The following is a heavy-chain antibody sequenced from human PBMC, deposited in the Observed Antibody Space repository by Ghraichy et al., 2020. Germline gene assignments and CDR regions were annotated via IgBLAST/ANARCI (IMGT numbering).Heavy chain of an antibody. J-gene: IGHJ3*02. D-gene: IGHD3-22*01. CDR3: ARVEDSSGYYYGRAFDM. Sequence: LSLTCTVSGGSISSGGYYWSWIRQHPGKGLEWIGYIYYSGSTYYNPSLKSRVTISVDTSKNQFSLKLSSVTAADTAVYYCARVEDSSGYYYGRAFDMRGQGTMVNVSS. CDR2: IYYSGST. V-gene: IGHV4-31*03. CDR1: GGSISSGGYY.